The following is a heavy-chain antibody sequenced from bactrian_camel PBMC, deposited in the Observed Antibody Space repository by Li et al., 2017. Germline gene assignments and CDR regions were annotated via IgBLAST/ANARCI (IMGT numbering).Heavy chain of an antibody. D-gene: IGHD4*01. CDR3: TADVRSDRDYYDSNCGPVEGDDLGY. CDR1: GYTYLPNC. J-gene: IGHJ6*01. CDR2: INTRGYTN. Sequence: HVQLVESGGGAVQAGGALTLSCAASGYTYLPNCMAWFRQAPGKEREGIAFINTRGYTNYFADSVRDRFTNSQDNAKNTVYLQLNSLEPDDTAVYYCTADVRSDRDYYDSNCGPVEGDDLGYWGQGTQVTVS. V-gene: IGHV3S63*01.